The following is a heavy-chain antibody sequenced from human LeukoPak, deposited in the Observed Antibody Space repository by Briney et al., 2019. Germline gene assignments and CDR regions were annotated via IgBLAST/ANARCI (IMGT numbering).Heavy chain of an antibody. V-gene: IGHV1-2*02. J-gene: IGHJ4*02. CDR1: GYTFTGYY. Sequence: GASVKVSRKASGYTFTGYYMHWVRQAPGQGLEWMGWINPNSGGTNYAQQFQGRVTMTRDTSITTAYMELSRLRSDDTAVYYCAPLGYCSGSTCYNGNWGQGTLVTVSS. CDR2: INPNSGGT. CDR3: APLGYCSGSTCYNGN. D-gene: IGHD2-15*01.